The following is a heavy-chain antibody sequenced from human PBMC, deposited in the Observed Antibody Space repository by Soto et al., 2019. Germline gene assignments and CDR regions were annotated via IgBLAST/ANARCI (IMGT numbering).Heavy chain of an antibody. CDR3: AGTTVTTEGYFDH. CDR2: IYYSGST. V-gene: IGHV4-59*01. CDR1: GGSISSYY. Sequence: SETLSLTCTVSGGSISSYYWSWIRQPPGKGLEWIGYIYYSGSTNYNPSLKSRVTISVDTSKNQFSLKLSSVTAADTAVYYCAGTTVTTEGYFDHWGQGTLVTVSS. D-gene: IGHD4-17*01. J-gene: IGHJ4*02.